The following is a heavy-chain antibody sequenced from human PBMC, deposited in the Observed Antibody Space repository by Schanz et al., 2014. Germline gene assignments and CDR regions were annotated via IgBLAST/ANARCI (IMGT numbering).Heavy chain of an antibody. CDR2: IWYDGSNK. CDR1: EFSFSSFG. Sequence: QVQLVESGGGVVQPGRSLRLSCAASEFSFSSFGMNWVRQAPGKGLEWVAIIWYDGSNKYYADSVKGRFTISRDNSKNTLFLQMSSLRAEDTAVYYCARDGDFDYWGQGTLVTVSS. CDR3: ARDGDFDY. V-gene: IGHV3-33*08. J-gene: IGHJ4*02.